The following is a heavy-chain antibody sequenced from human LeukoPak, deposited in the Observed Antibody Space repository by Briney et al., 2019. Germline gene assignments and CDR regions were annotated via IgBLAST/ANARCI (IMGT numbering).Heavy chain of an antibody. J-gene: IGHJ5*02. CDR3: ARGIVAVVAASEWFDP. V-gene: IGHV3-11*01. CDR2: ISSSGSTI. D-gene: IGHD2-15*01. CDR1: GFTFSDYY. Sequence: PGGSLRLSCAASGFTFSDYYMSWIRQAPGKGLEWVSYISSSGSTIYYADSVKGRFTISRDNAKNSLYLQMNSLRAEDTAVYYCARGIVAVVAASEWFDPWGQGTLVTVSS.